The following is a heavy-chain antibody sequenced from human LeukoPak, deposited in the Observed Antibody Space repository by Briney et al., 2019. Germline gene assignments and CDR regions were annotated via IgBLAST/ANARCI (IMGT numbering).Heavy chain of an antibody. CDR2: ISYEGSSE. CDR1: GFTFSVYA. D-gene: IGHD6-13*01. J-gene: IGHJ4*02. Sequence: GGSLRLSCAASGFTFSVYAMHWVRQAPGKGLEWVAVISYEGSSEYYGDSVKGRFTISRDNSKNTLYLQITSLRTEDTAMYYCAKAGIDSSTWAYFHSWGQGTLVTVSS. V-gene: IGHV3-30*18. CDR3: AKAGIDSSTWAYFHS.